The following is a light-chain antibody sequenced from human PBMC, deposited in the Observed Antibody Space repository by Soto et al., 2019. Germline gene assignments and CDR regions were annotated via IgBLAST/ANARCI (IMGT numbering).Light chain of an antibody. Sequence: DIQMTQSPSTLSASVGDRVTITCRASQYISTWLAWYQQKPGKAPKLLIYKASNLESGVPSRFSGSGSGTEFTLTISSLQSDDFATYYCQQYNSSFGGGTKVEIK. CDR3: QQYNSS. J-gene: IGKJ4*01. V-gene: IGKV1-5*03. CDR1: QYISTW. CDR2: KAS.